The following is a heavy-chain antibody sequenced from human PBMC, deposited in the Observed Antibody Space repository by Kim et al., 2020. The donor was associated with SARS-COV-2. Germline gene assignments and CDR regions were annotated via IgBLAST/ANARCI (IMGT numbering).Heavy chain of an antibody. V-gene: IGHV4-34*01. Sequence: SLKSRVTISVDTSKNQFSLKLSSVTAANTAVYYCATNYDILTGQDWYFDLWGRGTLVTVSS. J-gene: IGHJ2*01. CDR3: ATNYDILTGQDWYFDL. D-gene: IGHD3-9*01.